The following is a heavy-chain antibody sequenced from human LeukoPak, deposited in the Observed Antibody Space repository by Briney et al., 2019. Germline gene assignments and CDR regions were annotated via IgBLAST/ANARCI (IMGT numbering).Heavy chain of an antibody. J-gene: IGHJ4*02. Sequence: SETLSLTCTVSGGSISSSSYYWGWIRQPPGKGLEWIGYIYYSGSTNYNPSLKSRVTISVDTSKNQFSLKLSSVTAADTAVYYCARDSPSGSPQFDYWGQGTLVTVSS. CDR1: GGSISSSSYY. V-gene: IGHV4-61*01. CDR2: IYYSGST. CDR3: ARDSPSGSPQFDY. D-gene: IGHD1-26*01.